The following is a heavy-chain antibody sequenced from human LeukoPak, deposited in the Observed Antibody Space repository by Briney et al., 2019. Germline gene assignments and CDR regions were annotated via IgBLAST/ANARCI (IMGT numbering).Heavy chain of an antibody. CDR2: MSDDGSEK. V-gene: IGHV3-30-3*01. D-gene: IGHD6-19*01. J-gene: IGHJ4*02. CDR1: GFTLSRFA. CDR3: ARKGSGWQFDY. Sequence: GRSLTLSCTASGFTLSRFAMHWVRQAPGKGLEWLGHMSDDGSEKHYVDSVRGRFTISRDNAKNSLYLQMNTLGAEDTAVYYCARKGSGWQFDYWGQGSLVTVSS.